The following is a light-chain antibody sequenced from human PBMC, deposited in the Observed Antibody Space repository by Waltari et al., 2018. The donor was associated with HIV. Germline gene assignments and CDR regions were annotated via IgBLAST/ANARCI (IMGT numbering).Light chain of an antibody. V-gene: IGLV2-14*01. CDR3: SSYTSTSTSCV. CDR1: SSDVVSYNY. CDR2: EVS. J-gene: IGLJ1*01. Sequence: QSALTQPASVSGSPGQSITISCTGTSSDVVSYNYVSWYQHHPDKAPKLMIDEVSNRPSGVSNRFSGSKAGYTASLTISGLQAEDEADYYCSSYTSTSTSCVFGTGTKVTVL.